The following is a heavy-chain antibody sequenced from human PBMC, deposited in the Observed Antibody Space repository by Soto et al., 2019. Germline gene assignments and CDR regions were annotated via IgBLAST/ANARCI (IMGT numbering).Heavy chain of an antibody. J-gene: IGHJ4*02. CDR3: AKGGHFSFFDY. CDR2: VSGKGDET. CDR1: GLTFRNYA. Sequence: GGSLRLSCAASGLTFRNYAMTWVRQAPGKGPEWVSTVSGKGDETFYADSVKGRFTISRDNSKDTVYLLMNSLRVEDTAVYYCAKGGHFSFFDYWGQGTLVTV. V-gene: IGHV3-23*01.